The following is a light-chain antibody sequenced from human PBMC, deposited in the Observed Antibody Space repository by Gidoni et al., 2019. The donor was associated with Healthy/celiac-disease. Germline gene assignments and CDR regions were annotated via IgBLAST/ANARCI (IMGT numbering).Light chain of an antibody. J-gene: IGKJ1*01. CDR1: QSLSSW. Sequence: DIQMTQSPSTLSASVGDRVTITCRASQSLSSWLAWYQQKPGTAPKLLIYKASSLESGVPSRFSGSGSGTEFTLTISSLQPDDFATYYCQQYNSYLTFGQGTKVEIK. CDR3: QQYNSYLT. CDR2: KAS. V-gene: IGKV1-5*03.